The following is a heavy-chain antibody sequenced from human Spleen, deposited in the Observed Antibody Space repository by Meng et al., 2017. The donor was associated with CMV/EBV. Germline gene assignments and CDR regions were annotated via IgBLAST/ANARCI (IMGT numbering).Heavy chain of an antibody. CDR3: ARAPIKSGSYQNDY. J-gene: IGHJ4*02. CDR1: GFTFSDYY. Sequence: QVQLVESGGSLVKPGGPLRLSCAASGFTFSDYYMSWIRQAPGKGLEWVSYISSSSSYTNYADSVKGRFTISRDNAKNSLYLQMNSLRAEDTAVYYCARAPIKSGSYQNDYWGQGTLVTVSS. V-gene: IGHV3-11*05. D-gene: IGHD1-26*01. CDR2: ISSSSSYT.